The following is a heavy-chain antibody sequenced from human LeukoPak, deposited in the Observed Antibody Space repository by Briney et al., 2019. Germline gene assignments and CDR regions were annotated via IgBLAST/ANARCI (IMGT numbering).Heavy chain of an antibody. CDR3: ARPIAVAGTGWFEP. CDR2: INHSGST. V-gene: IGHV4-34*01. Sequence: SETLSLTCAVYGGSFSGYYWSWIRQPPGKGLEWIGEINHSGSTNYNPSLKSRVTISVDTSKNQFSLKLSSVTAADTAVYYCARPIAVAGTGWFEPWGQGTLVTVSS. D-gene: IGHD6-19*01. CDR1: GGSFSGYY. J-gene: IGHJ5*02.